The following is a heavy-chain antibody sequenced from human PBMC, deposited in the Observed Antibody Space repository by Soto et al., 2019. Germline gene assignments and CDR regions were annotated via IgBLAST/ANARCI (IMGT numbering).Heavy chain of an antibody. V-gene: IGHV3-21*01. Sequence: PGGSLRLSCAASGFTFSSYSMNWVRQAPGKGLEWVSSISSSSSYIYYADSVKGRFTISRDNAKNSLYLQMNSLRAEDTAVYYCARVNHDFWSGPDYSYYGMDVWGQGTTVTVSS. CDR2: ISSSSSYI. CDR3: ARVNHDFWSGPDYSYYGMDV. D-gene: IGHD3-3*01. J-gene: IGHJ6*02. CDR1: GFTFSSYS.